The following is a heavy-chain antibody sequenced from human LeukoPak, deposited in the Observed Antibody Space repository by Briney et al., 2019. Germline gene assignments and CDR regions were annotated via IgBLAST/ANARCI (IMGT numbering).Heavy chain of an antibody. J-gene: IGHJ4*02. Sequence: PGGSLRLSCAASGFTLSSYDMNWVRQAPGKGLEWVSYISGSGGTIYYADSVKGRFAISRDNANNSLYLQMNSLRAEDTAVYYCARGALKCDPCFFDRWGQGTLVTVSS. V-gene: IGHV3-48*03. CDR1: GFTLSSYD. CDR2: ISGSGGTI. D-gene: IGHD2-21*01. CDR3: ARGALKCDPCFFDR.